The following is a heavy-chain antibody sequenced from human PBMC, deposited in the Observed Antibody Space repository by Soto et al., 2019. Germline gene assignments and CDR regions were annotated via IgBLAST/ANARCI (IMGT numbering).Heavy chain of an antibody. CDR2: VSFSVSK. D-gene: IGHD6-13*01. V-gene: IGHV4-39*01. J-gene: IGHJ5*02. CDR1: GDSVSNSGYY. CDR3: ARGSTWQGRARFDP. Sequence: QLLLQESGPGLVKPSETLSLTCTVSGDSVSNSGYYWGWIRQSQGKRLEWIGSVSFSVSKYYNPSLRSRVTFSVDTSKTLISLKLRSVTAADTAVYYCARGSTWQGRARFDPWGQGTLVTVSS.